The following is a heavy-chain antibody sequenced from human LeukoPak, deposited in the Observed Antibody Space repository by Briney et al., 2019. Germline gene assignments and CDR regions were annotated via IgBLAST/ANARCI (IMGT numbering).Heavy chain of an antibody. J-gene: IGHJ4*02. Sequence: GASVKVSCKASGYTFTSYGISWVRQAPGQGLEWMGWISAYNGNTNYAQKFQGRVTITADKSTSTAYMELSSLRSEDTAVYYCARVYSGYYDSSGYYYGWGQGTLVTVSS. CDR1: GYTFTSYG. D-gene: IGHD3-22*01. CDR3: ARVYSGYYDSSGYYYG. CDR2: ISAYNGNT. V-gene: IGHV1-18*01.